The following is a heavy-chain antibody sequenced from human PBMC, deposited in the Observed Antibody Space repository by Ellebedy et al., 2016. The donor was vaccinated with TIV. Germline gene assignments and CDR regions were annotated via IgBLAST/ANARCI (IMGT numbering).Heavy chain of an antibody. D-gene: IGHD5-12*01. CDR1: GGSIRNYY. Sequence: MPSETLSLTCIVSGGSIRNYYWSWLRQPPGKGLEWIGQISSRGNTDHNPSLTSRVTISVDISKNQFSLNLSSVTEADTATYFCARGPPIVATTNWFDPWGHGTLVIVSS. CDR2: ISSRGNT. CDR3: ARGPPIVATTNWFDP. J-gene: IGHJ5*02. V-gene: IGHV4-59*01.